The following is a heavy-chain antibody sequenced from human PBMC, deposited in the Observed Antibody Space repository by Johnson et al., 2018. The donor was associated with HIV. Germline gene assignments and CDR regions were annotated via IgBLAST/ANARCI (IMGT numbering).Heavy chain of an antibody. CDR3: ANRPSVGYRLGAFDI. CDR1: GFTFSSYA. CDR2: VSFDGINK. D-gene: IGHD1-1*01. Sequence: QMLLVESGGGVVQPGRSLRLSCAASGFTFSSYAIHWVRQAPGKGLEWVALVSFDGINKYYADSVKGRFTISRDNSKNTLYLQMNSLRAEDTAVYYCANRPSVGYRLGAFDIWGRGTMVTVS. J-gene: IGHJ3*02. V-gene: IGHV3-30*04.